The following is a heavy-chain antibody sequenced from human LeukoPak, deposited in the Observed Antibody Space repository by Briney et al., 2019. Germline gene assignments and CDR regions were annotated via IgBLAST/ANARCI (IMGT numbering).Heavy chain of an antibody. CDR3: ARDKSGEMATRYFDL. J-gene: IGHJ2*01. V-gene: IGHV4-34*01. Sequence: SETLSLTCAVYGGSFSGYYWSWIRQPPGKGLEWIGSIYYSGSTYYNPSLKSRVTISVDTSKNQFSLKLSSVTAADTAVYYCARDKSGEMATRYFDLWGRGTLVTVSS. D-gene: IGHD5-24*01. CDR2: IYYSGST. CDR1: GGSFSGYY.